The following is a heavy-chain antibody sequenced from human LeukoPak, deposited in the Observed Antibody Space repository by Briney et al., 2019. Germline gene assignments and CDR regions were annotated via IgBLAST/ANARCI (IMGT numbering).Heavy chain of an antibody. CDR2: ISGSGGST. CDR3: AKFSPIRSWYDY. D-gene: IGHD6-13*01. V-gene: IGHV3-23*01. Sequence: GGSLRLSCAASGFTFSSYSMNWVRQAPGKGLEWVSAISGSGGSTYYADSVKGRFTISRDNSKNTLYLQMNSLRAEDTAVYYCAKFSPIRSWYDYWGQGTLVTVSS. J-gene: IGHJ4*02. CDR1: GFTFSSYS.